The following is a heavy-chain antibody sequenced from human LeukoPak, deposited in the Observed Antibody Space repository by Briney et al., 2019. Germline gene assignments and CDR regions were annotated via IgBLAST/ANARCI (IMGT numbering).Heavy chain of an antibody. V-gene: IGHV3-7*01. CDR3: ARAMIVATCFFDY. J-gene: IGHJ4*02. CDR1: GFTFSSYW. CDR2: IKQDGSEK. D-gene: IGHD5-12*01. Sequence: GGSLRLSCAASGFTFSSYWMSWVRQAPGKGLEWVANIKQDGSEKYYVDSVKGRFTISRDNAKNSLYLQMNSLRAEDTAVYYCARAMIVATCFFDYRGQGTLVTVSS.